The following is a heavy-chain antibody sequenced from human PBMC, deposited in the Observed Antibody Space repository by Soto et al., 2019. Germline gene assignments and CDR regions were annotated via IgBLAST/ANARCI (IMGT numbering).Heavy chain of an antibody. D-gene: IGHD3-22*01. CDR3: AKDPRTGPYYYDSSGYYYGPYDAFDI. CDR1: GFTFSSYA. J-gene: IGHJ3*02. V-gene: IGHV3-23*01. CDR2: ISGNGGST. Sequence: GGSLRLSCAASGFTFSSYAMSWVRQAPGKGLEWVSAISGNGGSTYYADSVKGRFTISRDNSKNTLYPQMNSLRAEDTAVYYCAKDPRTGPYYYDSSGYYYGPYDAFDIWGQGTMVTVSS.